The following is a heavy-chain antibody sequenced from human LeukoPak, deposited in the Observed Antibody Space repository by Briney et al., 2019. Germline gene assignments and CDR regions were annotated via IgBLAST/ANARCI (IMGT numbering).Heavy chain of an antibody. V-gene: IGHV3-21*01. CDR3: AREYDSSGYYYYYYYYGMDV. CDR2: ISSSSSYI. D-gene: IGHD3-22*01. Sequence: GGSLRLSCAASGFTFSSHSMNWVRQAPGKGLEWVSSISSSSSYIYYADSVKGRFTISRDNAKNSLYLQMNSLRAEDTAVYYCAREYDSSGYYYYYYYYGMDVWGQGTTVTVSS. J-gene: IGHJ6*02. CDR1: GFTFSSHS.